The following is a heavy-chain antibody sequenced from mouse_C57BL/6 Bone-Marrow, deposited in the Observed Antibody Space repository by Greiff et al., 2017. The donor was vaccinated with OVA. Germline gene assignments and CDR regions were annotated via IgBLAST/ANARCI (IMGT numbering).Heavy chain of an antibody. CDR1: GYSFTDYN. CDR3: ARNPNWDGLFDY. Sequence: LVESGPELVKPGASVKISCKASGYSFTDYNMNWVKQSNGKSLEWIGVINTNYGTTSYNQKFKGKATLTVDQTSSTAYMQLNSLTSEDSAVYYCARNPNWDGLFDYWGQGTTLTVSS. CDR2: INTNYGTT. V-gene: IGHV1-39*01. J-gene: IGHJ2*01. D-gene: IGHD4-1*01.